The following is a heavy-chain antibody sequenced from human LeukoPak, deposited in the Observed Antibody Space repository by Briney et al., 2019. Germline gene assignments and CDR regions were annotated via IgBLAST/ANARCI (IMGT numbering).Heavy chain of an antibody. J-gene: IGHJ6*02. V-gene: IGHV4-39*01. CDR2: IYYSGST. D-gene: IGHD6-13*01. CDR3: ARIAAAGTLPRDYYGMDV. CDR1: GGSISSSSYY. Sequence: SETLSLTCTVSGGSISSSSYYWGWIRQPPGKGLEWIGSIYYSGSTYYNPSLKSRVTISVDTSKNQFSLKLSSVTAADTAVYYCARIAAAGTLPRDYYGMDVWGQGTTVTVSS.